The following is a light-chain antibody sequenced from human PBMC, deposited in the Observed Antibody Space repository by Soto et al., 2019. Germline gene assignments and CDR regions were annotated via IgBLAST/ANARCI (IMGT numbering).Light chain of an antibody. CDR3: SSFASNRDVV. Sequence: QSVLTQPASVSGSPGQSITISCTGTSSDVGGYNYVSWYQQHPGKAPILMIYEVSNRPSGVSNRFSGSKSGNTASLTISGLKAEDEAVYFCSSFASNRDVVFGGGTKLTVL. V-gene: IGLV2-14*01. J-gene: IGLJ2*01. CDR2: EVS. CDR1: SSDVGGYNY.